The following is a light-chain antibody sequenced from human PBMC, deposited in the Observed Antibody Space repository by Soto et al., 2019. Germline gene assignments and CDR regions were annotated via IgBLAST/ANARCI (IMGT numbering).Light chain of an antibody. CDR3: QKTYSTPFT. CDR1: QTISNY. CDR2: AAS. Sequence: DIQMTQSPSSLSASVGDRVTINCRAGQTISNYLNWYQEKPGKAPKLLIYAASNLQSGVPSRFSGSGSGTEFTLTISNLQPEDFATYYCQKTYSTPFTFGPGTKVDI. J-gene: IGKJ3*01. V-gene: IGKV1-39*01.